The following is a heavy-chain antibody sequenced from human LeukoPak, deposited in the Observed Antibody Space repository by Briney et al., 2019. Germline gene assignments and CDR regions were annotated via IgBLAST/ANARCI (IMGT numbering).Heavy chain of an antibody. CDR3: VREMGGYPFDY. V-gene: IGHV3-48*03. CDR1: GFTFSSFE. CDR2: ISSSGYTI. J-gene: IGHJ4*02. D-gene: IGHD5-12*01. Sequence: GGSLRLSCAASGFTFSSFEMNWVRQAPGKGLEWVSYISSSGYTIYYADSVKGRFTISRDNAKNSLFQQMNSLRAQDTAVYYCVREMGGYPFDYWGQGTLVTVSS.